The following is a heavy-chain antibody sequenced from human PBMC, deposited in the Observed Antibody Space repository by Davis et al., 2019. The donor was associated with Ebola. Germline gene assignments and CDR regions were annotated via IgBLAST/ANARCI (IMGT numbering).Heavy chain of an antibody. J-gene: IGHJ6*04. CDR2: IKRDGSEE. Sequence: GESLKISCAASGFTFSDYWMTWVRQAPGKGLEWVANIKRDGSEEYFVDSVKGRFTISRDNAKNSLYLQMNSLRAEDTAVYYCARGHYGMDVWGKGTTVTVSS. CDR3: ARGHYGMDV. CDR1: GFTFSDYW. V-gene: IGHV3-7*04.